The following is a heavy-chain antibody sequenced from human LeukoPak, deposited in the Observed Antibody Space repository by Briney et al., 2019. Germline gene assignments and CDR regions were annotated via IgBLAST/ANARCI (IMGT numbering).Heavy chain of an antibody. J-gene: IGHJ5*02. Sequence: SETLSLTCAVYGGSFSGYYWSWIRQPPGKGLEWIGEINHSGSTNYNPSLKSRVTISVDTSKNQFSLKLSSATAADTAVYYCARGTLRYCSSTSCYRRTWFDPWGQGTLVTVSS. CDR1: GGSFSGYY. CDR2: INHSGST. D-gene: IGHD2-2*01. CDR3: ARGTLRYCSSTSCYRRTWFDP. V-gene: IGHV4-34*01.